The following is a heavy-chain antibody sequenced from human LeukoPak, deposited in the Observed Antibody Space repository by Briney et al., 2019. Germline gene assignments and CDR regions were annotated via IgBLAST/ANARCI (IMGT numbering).Heavy chain of an antibody. V-gene: IGHV3-33*01. J-gene: IGHJ4*02. CDR2: IWYDGSNK. D-gene: IGHD3-10*01. CDR1: GFTFSSYG. CDR3: ASSYINSWPKDRIFDF. Sequence: GRSLRLSCAASGFTFSSYGMHWVRQAPGKGLEWVAVIWYDGSNKYYADSVKGRFTISRDNSKNTLYLQMNSLRAEDTAVYYCASSYINSWPKDRIFDFWGQGTLVTVSS.